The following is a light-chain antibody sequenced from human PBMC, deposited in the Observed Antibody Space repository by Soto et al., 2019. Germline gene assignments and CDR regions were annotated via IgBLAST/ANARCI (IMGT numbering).Light chain of an antibody. CDR1: QSVGSY. Sequence: EIVMTQSPATLYLSSGERATFSCRASQSVGSYLAWYQQKPGQPPRLLIYYASNRATGIPARFSGSGSGRDFTLTISSLEPEVVAVYYCQQRSICPRSTFGLGTNVDIK. CDR3: QQRSICPRST. CDR2: YAS. J-gene: IGKJ2*02. V-gene: IGKV3-11*02.